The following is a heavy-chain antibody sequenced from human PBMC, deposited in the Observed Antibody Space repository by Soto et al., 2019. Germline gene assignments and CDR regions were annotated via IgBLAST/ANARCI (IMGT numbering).Heavy chain of an antibody. CDR3: ARDRPMAFDP. J-gene: IGHJ5*02. Sequence: KSGGSLRLSCAASGFTFSSDTMNWVRQAPGKGLEWVSSISSSGSYIYYADSVKGRFTISRDNAKNSLYLQMNSLRAEDTAVYYCARDRPMAFDPWGQGTPVTVSS. V-gene: IGHV3-21*01. CDR1: GFTFSSDT. CDR2: ISSSGSYI.